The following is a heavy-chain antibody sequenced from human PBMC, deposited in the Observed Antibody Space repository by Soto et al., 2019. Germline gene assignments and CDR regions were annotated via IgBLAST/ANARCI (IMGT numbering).Heavy chain of an antibody. D-gene: IGHD2-8*01. Sequence: ASVKVSCKASGYTFTSYDINWVRQATGQGLEWMGWMNPNSGNTGYAQKFQGRVTMTRNTSISTAYMELSSLRSEDTAVYYCARGPTSIVLMVYATEYFQHWGQGTLVPVSS. J-gene: IGHJ1*01. CDR3: ARGPTSIVLMVYATEYFQH. V-gene: IGHV1-8*01. CDR2: MNPNSGNT. CDR1: GYTFTSYD.